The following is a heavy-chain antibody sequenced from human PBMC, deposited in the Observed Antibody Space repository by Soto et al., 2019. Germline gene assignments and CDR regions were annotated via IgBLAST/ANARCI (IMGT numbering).Heavy chain of an antibody. CDR2: VNQDGSQS. Sequence: EVQLVESGGGLVQPGGSLRLSCEASGFTFSSYWMSWIRQAPGKGLEWVANVNQDGSQSYLVDSVQGRFFMSIDNAKNSLFLQMNSLRAEDTAVYYCVRDGSGGWHFDSWCQGTVVTVSS. D-gene: IGHD6-19*01. CDR1: GFTFSSYW. CDR3: VRDGSGGWHFDS. J-gene: IGHJ4*02. V-gene: IGHV3-7*01.